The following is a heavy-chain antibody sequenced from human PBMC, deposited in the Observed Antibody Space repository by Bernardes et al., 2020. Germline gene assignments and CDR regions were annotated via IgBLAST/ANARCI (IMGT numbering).Heavy chain of an antibody. CDR3: AKDLLGGSGWYPNFDY. D-gene: IGHD6-19*01. CDR2: ISGSGGST. V-gene: IGHV3-23*01. Sequence: GGSLRLSCAASGFTFSSYAMSWVHQAPGKGLEWVSAISGSGGSTYYADSVKGRFTISRDNSKNTLYLQMNSLRAEDTAVYYCAKDLLGGSGWYPNFDYWGQGTLVTVSS. J-gene: IGHJ4*02. CDR1: GFTFSSYA.